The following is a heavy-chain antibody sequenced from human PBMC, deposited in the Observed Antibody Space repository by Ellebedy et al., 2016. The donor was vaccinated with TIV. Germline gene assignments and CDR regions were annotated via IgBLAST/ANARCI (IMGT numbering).Heavy chain of an antibody. CDR1: GVSISSPNW. J-gene: IGHJ4*02. V-gene: IGHV4-4*02. D-gene: IGHD3-22*01. CDR3: ARTRDYDTSGSFDY. CDR2: IFHTGNT. Sequence: MPGGSLRLSCAVSGVSISSPNWWSWVRQPPGKGLEWIGEIFHTGNTNHNPSLKSRVTISIDKSKNHLPLKLTSVTAADTAVYYCARTRDYDTSGSFDYWGQGTPVTVSS.